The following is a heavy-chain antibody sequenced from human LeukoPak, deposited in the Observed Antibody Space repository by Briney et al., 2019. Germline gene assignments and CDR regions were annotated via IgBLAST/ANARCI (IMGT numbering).Heavy chain of an antibody. D-gene: IGHD3-9*01. CDR2: ISSSSSTI. J-gene: IGHJ4*02. Sequence: GGSLRLSCAASGFTFSSYSMNWVRQAPGKGLEWVSYISSSSSTIYYADSVKGRFTISRDNAKNSLYLQMNSLRAEDTAVYYCARRDYDILTASYYFDYWGQGTLVTVSS. CDR3: ARRDYDILTASYYFDY. CDR1: GFTFSSYS. V-gene: IGHV3-48*04.